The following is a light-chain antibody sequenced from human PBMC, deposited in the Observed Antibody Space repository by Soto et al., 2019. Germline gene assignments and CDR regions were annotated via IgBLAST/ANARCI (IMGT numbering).Light chain of an antibody. V-gene: IGKV3-20*01. Sequence: EIVLTQSPGTLSLSPGERATLSCRASQSISSNYLAWYQQTPGQAPRLLIYDASSRAAGIPDRFSGSGSGTDFTLTISRLEPEDFGVYHCQQYGGSPRTFGQGTKVEIK. CDR1: QSISSNY. CDR2: DAS. CDR3: QQYGGSPRT. J-gene: IGKJ1*01.